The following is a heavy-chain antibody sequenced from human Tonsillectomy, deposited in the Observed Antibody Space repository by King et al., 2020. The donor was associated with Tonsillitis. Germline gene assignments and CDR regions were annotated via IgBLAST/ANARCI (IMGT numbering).Heavy chain of an antibody. Sequence: ITLKESGPTLVKPTQTLTLTCTFSGFSLSTNALGVGWMRHPPGKALEWLALIYWNDDKCYSPSLKRRLTITKDTSKNHVVLTMTNMDPMDTATYYCAHGVYGVGADFEFWGQGTLVTVSS. CDR2: IYWNDDK. V-gene: IGHV2-5*01. CDR3: AHGVYGVGADFEF. J-gene: IGHJ4*02. CDR1: GFSLSTNALG. D-gene: IGHD1-26*01.